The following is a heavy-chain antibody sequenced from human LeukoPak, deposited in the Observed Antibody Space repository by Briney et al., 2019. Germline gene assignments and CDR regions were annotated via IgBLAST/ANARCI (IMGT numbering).Heavy chain of an antibody. V-gene: IGHV1-2*02. CDR1: GYTFTGYY. CDR3: ARDKSLADPYFFDY. CDR2: INPNSGGA. Sequence: GASVKVSCKASGYTFTGYYIHWVRQAPGQGLERMGWINPNSGGANYAQKFQGRVTMTRDTSISAAYMDLHSLRSDDTAVYFCARDKSLADPYFFDYWGQGTLVTVSS. J-gene: IGHJ4*02.